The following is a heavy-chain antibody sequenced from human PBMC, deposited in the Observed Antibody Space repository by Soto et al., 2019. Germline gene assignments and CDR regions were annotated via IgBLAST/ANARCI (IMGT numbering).Heavy chain of an antibody. CDR1: GASVSSYS. V-gene: IGHV4-59*02. Sequence: SETLSLTCTVSGASVSSYSWSWVRQPPGKGLEWIGYIYNSGRNNYHPCIKSRGNISLDTSDKDFTLRLTSFTAADTAVYYCARVRSGCSSGHGLDVWGQGTTVTVSS. J-gene: IGHJ6*02. CDR3: ARVRSGCSSGHGLDV. CDR2: IYNSGRN. D-gene: IGHD6-19*01.